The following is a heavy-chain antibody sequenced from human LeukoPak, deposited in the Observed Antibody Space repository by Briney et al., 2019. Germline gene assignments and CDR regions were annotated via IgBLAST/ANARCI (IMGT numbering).Heavy chain of an antibody. CDR1: GGTFSSYA. J-gene: IGHJ4*02. Sequence: SVKVSCKASGGTFSSYAISWVRQAPGQGLEWMGRIIPILGIANYAQKFQGRVTITADKSTSTAYMELSSLRSEDTAVYYCARETYNWNFDYWGQGTLVTVSS. CDR3: ARETYNWNFDY. D-gene: IGHD1-20*01. V-gene: IGHV1-69*04. CDR2: IIPILGIA.